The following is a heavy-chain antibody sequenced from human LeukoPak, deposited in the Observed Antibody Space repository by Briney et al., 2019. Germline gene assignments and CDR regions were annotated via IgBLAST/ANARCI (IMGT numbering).Heavy chain of an antibody. CDR3: ATDKAGTYYYYGMDV. Sequence: GASVKVSCKVSGYTLTELSMHWVRQAPGKGLEWMGGFDPEDGETIHAQKFQGRVTMTEDTSTDTAYMELSSLRSEDTAVYYCATDKAGTYYYYGMDVWGQGTTVTVSS. CDR2: FDPEDGET. V-gene: IGHV1-24*01. CDR1: GYTLTELS. J-gene: IGHJ6*02. D-gene: IGHD3-10*01.